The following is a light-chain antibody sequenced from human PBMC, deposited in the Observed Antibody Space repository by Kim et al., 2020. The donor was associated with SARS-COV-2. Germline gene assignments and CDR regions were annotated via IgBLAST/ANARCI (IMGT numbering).Light chain of an antibody. J-gene: IGLJ2*01. CDR2: DVT. Sequence: GQAITIHCTGTNSDIGDNNYVSWYQQHPGKAPKLMIYDVTKRPSGVSSRFSGSTSGNTASLTISGLQTEDEAHYYCSAYRTNTALLFGGGTQLTVL. CDR1: NSDIGDNNY. V-gene: IGLV2-14*03. CDR3: SAYRTNTALL.